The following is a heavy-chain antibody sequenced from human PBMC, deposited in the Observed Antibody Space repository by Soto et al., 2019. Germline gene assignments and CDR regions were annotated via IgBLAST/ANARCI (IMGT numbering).Heavy chain of an antibody. Sequence: SETLSLTCTVSGGSIRSGGYYWSWVRQNPRRGLEWIGNIYYSGNTYYNPSLKSRLTISVDTSKNQFSLNLSPVTAADTAVYYCARDRLMATAGTARHYFGLDVWGQGTTVTVSS. D-gene: IGHD5-18*01. J-gene: IGHJ6*02. V-gene: IGHV4-31*03. CDR3: ARDRLMATAGTARHYFGLDV. CDR2: IYYSGNT. CDR1: GGSIRSGGYY.